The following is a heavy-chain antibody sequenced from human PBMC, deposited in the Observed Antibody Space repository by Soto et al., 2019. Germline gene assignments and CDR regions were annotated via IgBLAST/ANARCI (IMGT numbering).Heavy chain of an antibody. CDR3: ARVVTVVKTFHYWYFDR. CDR2: IIPIFGTA. Sequence: QVQLVQSGAEVKKPGSSVKVSCKASGGTFSSYAISWVRQAPGQGLEWMGGIIPIFGTANYAQKFQGRVTITADESTSTAYMELSSLRSEDTDAYYCARVVTVVKTFHYWYFDRWGRGTLVTVSS. V-gene: IGHV1-69*12. CDR1: GGTFSSYA. J-gene: IGHJ2*01. D-gene: IGHD2-15*01.